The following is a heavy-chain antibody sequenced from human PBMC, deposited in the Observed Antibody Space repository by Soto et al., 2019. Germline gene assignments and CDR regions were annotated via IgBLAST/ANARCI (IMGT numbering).Heavy chain of an antibody. CDR1: GGSINDYY. CDR3: ARALSASVGPYFDS. V-gene: IGHV4-4*07. CDR2: IHTSEGT. J-gene: IGHJ4*02. Sequence: QVQLKESGPGLVKPSETLSLTCTVSGGSINDYYWSWIRQPAGKGLEWIGRIHTSEGTNRNPSLKSRVTMSVDTSNNQFSLNLNSLTAADTAVYYCARALSASVGPYFDSWGQGTLVTVSS.